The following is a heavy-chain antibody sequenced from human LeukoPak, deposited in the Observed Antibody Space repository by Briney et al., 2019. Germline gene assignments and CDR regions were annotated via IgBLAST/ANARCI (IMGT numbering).Heavy chain of an antibody. D-gene: IGHD3-10*01. CDR1: GFSFSTNP. V-gene: IGHV3-23*01. CDR3: VKEHVDRAFTRSFEI. Sequence: PGGSLRLSCAASGFSFSTNPMSWVRQAPGKGLEWVSATSPDRTYYADSVKGRLTISRDNYKNTVDLHINSPRAEDTAIYYCVKEHVDRAFTRSFEIWGQGTVVTVSS. CDR2: TSPDRT. J-gene: IGHJ3*02.